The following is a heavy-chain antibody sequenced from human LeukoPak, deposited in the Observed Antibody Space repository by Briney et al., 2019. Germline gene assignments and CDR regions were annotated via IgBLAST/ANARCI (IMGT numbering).Heavy chain of an antibody. Sequence: PSETLSLTCTVSGGSITSRGYYWGWIRQPPGKGLEWIGALYYSGTTYYNPSLKSRVTLSVDTSKNQFSLKLSSVTAADTAVYYCARQHTRGVVVALVDYWGQGTLVTVSS. CDR1: GGSITSRGYY. CDR3: ARQHTRGVVVALVDY. J-gene: IGHJ4*02. D-gene: IGHD2-15*01. CDR2: LYYSGTT. V-gene: IGHV4-39*01.